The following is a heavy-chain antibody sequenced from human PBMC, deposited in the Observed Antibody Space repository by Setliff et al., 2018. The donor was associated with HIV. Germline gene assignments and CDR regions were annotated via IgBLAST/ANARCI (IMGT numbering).Heavy chain of an antibody. Sequence: SETLSLTCAVSGYSISSGYSWGWIRQSPGKGLEWIGSIYHSGSTYYNPSLKSRVTISVDTSKNQFSLKLSSVTAADTAVYYCARRKVGAHTGGWFDSWGQGTLVTVSS. D-gene: IGHD1-26*01. V-gene: IGHV4-38-2*01. J-gene: IGHJ5*01. CDR1: GYSISSGYS. CDR2: IYHSGST. CDR3: ARRKVGAHTGGWFDS.